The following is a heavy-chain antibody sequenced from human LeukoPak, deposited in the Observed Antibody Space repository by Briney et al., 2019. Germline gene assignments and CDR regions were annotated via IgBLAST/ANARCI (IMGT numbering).Heavy chain of an antibody. CDR1: GYSISSGYH. Sequence: SETLSLTCSVSGYSISSGYHWGWIRQPPGKGLEWIGTIYHSGSTYYKPSLKSRVTISVDTSKNQFSLKLTSVTAADTAVYYCARLNKPGWFDPWGQGTLVTVSS. J-gene: IGHJ5*02. CDR2: IYHSGST. D-gene: IGHD1-14*01. V-gene: IGHV4-38-2*02. CDR3: ARLNKPGWFDP.